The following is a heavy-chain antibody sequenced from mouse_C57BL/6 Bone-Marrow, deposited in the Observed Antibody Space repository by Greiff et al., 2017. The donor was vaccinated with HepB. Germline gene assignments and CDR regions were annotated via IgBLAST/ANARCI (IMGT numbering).Heavy chain of an antibody. V-gene: IGHV1-15*01. D-gene: IGHD4-1*01. CDR3: TRETGPYYFDY. CDR2: IDPETGGT. Sequence: QVQLQQSGAELVRPGASVTLSCKASGYTFTDYEMHWVKQTPVHGLEWIGAIDPETGGTAYNQKFKGKAILTADKSSSTAYMELRSLTSEDSAVYYCTRETGPYYFDYWGQGTTLTVSS. J-gene: IGHJ2*01. CDR1: GYTFTDYE.